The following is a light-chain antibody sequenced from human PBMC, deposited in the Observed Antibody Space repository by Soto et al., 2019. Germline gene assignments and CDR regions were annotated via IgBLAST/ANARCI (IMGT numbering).Light chain of an antibody. CDR2: EVS. V-gene: IGLV2-14*01. J-gene: IGLJ2*01. Sequence: QSALTQPASVSGSPGQSITISCTGTSSDVGGYNYVSWYQQYPGKAPKLMIYEVSERPSGVSNRFSGSKSGNTASLTISWLQAEDEADYYCSSYTTSSTLVFGGGTKLTVL. CDR1: SSDVGGYNY. CDR3: SSYTTSSTLV.